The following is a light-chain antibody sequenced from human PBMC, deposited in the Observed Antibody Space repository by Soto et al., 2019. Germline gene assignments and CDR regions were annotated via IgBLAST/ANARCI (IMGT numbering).Light chain of an antibody. CDR3: EQYDHLPWS. CDR1: QEISNY. J-gene: IGKJ1*01. CDR2: DAS. Sequence: DIQMIQSPSSLSASVGDRVTITCQARQEISNYLNGYQQKPGKEPKLLTYDASNLERAVPSRFSVCGSGTGFTFANSGLQPEDCAPFDCEQYDHLPWSFGRRTKVDIK. V-gene: IGKV1-33*01.